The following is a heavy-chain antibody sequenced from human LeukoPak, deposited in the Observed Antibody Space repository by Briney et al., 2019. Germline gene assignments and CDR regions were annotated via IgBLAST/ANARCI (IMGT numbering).Heavy chain of an antibody. Sequence: GESPKISCQGSGYSFTNFWIGWVRQPPGKGLEWMGIIYPGDSDTRYSPSFQGQVTISADRSISTVYLQWSSLKASDTAMYYCARLRGDSSSLYWGQGTLVTVSS. V-gene: IGHV5-51*01. CDR2: IYPGDSDT. CDR3: ARLRGDSSSLY. CDR1: GYSFTNFW. J-gene: IGHJ4*02. D-gene: IGHD6-6*01.